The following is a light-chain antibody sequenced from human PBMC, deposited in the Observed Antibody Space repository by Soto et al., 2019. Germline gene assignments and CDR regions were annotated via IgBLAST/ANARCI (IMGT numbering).Light chain of an antibody. CDR1: QSISSTY. CDR2: GAS. CDR3: QQYVSSPRT. V-gene: IGKV3-20*01. Sequence: EIVLTQSPGTLSLSPGERATLSCRASQSISSTYLAWYQQKPGQAPRLLISGASSRATGIPDRFRGSGSGTDFTLTISRLDPEDFAVYYCQQYVSSPRTFGQGTKLDI. J-gene: IGKJ2*01.